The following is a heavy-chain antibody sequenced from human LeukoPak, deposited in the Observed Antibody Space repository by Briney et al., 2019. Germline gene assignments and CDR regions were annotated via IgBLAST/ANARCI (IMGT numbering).Heavy chain of an antibody. V-gene: IGHV3-15*01. Sequence: GGSLTLACPPSGFTVTINYMSCVRHAPGRWRGWDGGVKSKTDGGTTDYDAAVKGRFTISRDDSNTTLYLQMNSLKTEDTAVYYCNTYVDTGMPSFQHWGQGTLVTVSS. CDR3: NTYVDTGMPSFQH. J-gene: IGHJ1*01. D-gene: IGHD5-18*01. CDR2: VKSKTDGGTT. CDR1: GFTVTINY.